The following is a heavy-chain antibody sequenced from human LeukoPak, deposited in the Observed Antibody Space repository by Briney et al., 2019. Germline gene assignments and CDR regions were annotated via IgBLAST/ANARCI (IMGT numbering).Heavy chain of an antibody. CDR2: ISGSGGST. D-gene: IGHD2-15*01. CDR3: AKDVRYCSGGSCYSQGGYFDY. J-gene: IGHJ4*02. CDR1: GFTFSYYA. V-gene: IGHV3-23*01. Sequence: GGSLRLSCAASGFTFSYYAMSWVRQAPGKGLEWVSAISGSGGSTYYADSVKGRFTISRDNSKNTLYLQMNSLRAEDTAVYYCAKDVRYCSGGSCYSQGGYFDYWGQGTLVTVSS.